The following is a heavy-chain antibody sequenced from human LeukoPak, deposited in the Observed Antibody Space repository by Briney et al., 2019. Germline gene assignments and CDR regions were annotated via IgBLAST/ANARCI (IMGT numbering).Heavy chain of an antibody. D-gene: IGHD6-19*01. CDR2: IKQDGSEK. CDR3: ARDRGGSSGWSGVGY. CDR1: GFTFSCYW. J-gene: IGHJ4*02. V-gene: IGHV3-7*01. Sequence: QAGGSLRLSCAASGFTFSCYWMTWVRQAPGKGLEWVANIKQDGSEKYYVDSVKGRFTISRDNAKNSLYLQMNSLRADDTAVYYCARDRGGSSGWSGVGYWGQGTLVTVSS.